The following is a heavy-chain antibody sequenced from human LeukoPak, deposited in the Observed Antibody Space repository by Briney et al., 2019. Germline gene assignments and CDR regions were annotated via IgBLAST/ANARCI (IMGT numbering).Heavy chain of an antibody. J-gene: IGHJ3*02. CDR2: IIPIFGTA. D-gene: IGHD1-26*01. CDR3: ARVRIGGVNDAFDI. Sequence: GASVKVSCKASGGTFSSYAISWVRQAPGQGLGWMGGIIPIFGTANYAQKFQGRVTITADESTSTAYMGLSSLRSEDTAVYYCARVRIGGVNDAFDIWGQGTKVTVSS. V-gene: IGHV1-69*13. CDR1: GGTFSSYA.